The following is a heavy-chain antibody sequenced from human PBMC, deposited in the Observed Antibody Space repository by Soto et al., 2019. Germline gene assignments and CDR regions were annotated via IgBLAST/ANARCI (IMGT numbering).Heavy chain of an antibody. J-gene: IGHJ4*02. CDR3: ARCLYGSGSYYNDY. Sequence: EVQLVESGGGLVQPGGSLRLSCAASGFTFSDHYMDWVRQAPGKGLEWVGRTRNKANSYTTEYAASVKGRFTISRDDSKNSLYLQMNSLKTEDTDVYYCARCLYGSGSYYNDYWGQGTLVTVSS. D-gene: IGHD3-10*01. CDR2: TRNKANSYTT. CDR1: GFTFSDHY. V-gene: IGHV3-72*01.